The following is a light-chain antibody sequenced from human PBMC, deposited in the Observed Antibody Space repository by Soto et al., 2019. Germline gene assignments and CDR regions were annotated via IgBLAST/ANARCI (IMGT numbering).Light chain of an antibody. V-gene: IGLV2-14*01. Sequence: QSALTQPASVSGSPGQSITISCTGTSSDVGGYHYVSWYQQHPGKAPKLMIYEVSHRPSGVSDRFSASKSGNTASLTISGLQPEDEADYYCSSYTSSSTVIFGGGTKVTVL. CDR3: SSYTSSSTVI. CDR2: EVS. CDR1: SSDVGGYHY. J-gene: IGLJ2*01.